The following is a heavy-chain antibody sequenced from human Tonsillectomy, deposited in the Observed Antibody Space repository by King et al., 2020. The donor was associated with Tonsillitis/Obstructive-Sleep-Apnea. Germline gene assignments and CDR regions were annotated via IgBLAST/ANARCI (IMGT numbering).Heavy chain of an antibody. CDR3: ARGGSSSSSYYYYYYYMDV. V-gene: IGHV4-59*01. D-gene: IGHD6-6*01. CDR1: GGSISSYY. Sequence: QLQESGPGLVKPSETLSLTCTVSGGSISSYYWSRIRQPPGKGLEWIGYIYYSGSTNYNPSLKSRVTISVDTSKNQFSLKLSSVTAADTAVYYCARGGSSSSSYYYYYYYMDVWGKGTTVTVSS. CDR2: IYYSGST. J-gene: IGHJ6*03.